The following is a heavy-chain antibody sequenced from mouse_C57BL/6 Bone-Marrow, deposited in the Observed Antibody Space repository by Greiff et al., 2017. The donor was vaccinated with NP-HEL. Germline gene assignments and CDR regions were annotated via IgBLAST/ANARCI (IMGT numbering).Heavy chain of an antibody. CDR2: IHPNSGST. Sequence: QVQLQQPGAELVKPGASVKVSCKASGYTFTSYWMHWVKQRPGQGLEWIGMIHPNSGSTNYNEKFKSKATLTVDKSSSTAYMQLSSLTSEDSAVYYCAIITTVVNWYFDVWGTGTTVTVSS. V-gene: IGHV1-64*01. D-gene: IGHD1-1*01. CDR3: AIITTVVNWYFDV. J-gene: IGHJ1*03. CDR1: GYTFTSYW.